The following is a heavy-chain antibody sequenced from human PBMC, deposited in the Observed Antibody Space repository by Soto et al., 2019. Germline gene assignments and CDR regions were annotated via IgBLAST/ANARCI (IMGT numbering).Heavy chain of an antibody. CDR3: ARIWDTSGLDY. CDR1: GFSLNSGRMG. Sequence: QVTLKESGPVLVKPTETLMLTCTVSGFSLNSGRMGVSWIRQPPGRALEWLAHIFSNDEKSYSTSLKSRLTISKDTPRSQVILIMTNMDPVDTATYYCARIWDTSGLDYWGQGTLVTVSS. V-gene: IGHV2-26*01. D-gene: IGHD6-19*01. J-gene: IGHJ4*02. CDR2: IFSNDEK.